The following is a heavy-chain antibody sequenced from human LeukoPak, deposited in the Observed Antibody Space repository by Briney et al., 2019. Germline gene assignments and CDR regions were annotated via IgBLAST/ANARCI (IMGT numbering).Heavy chain of an antibody. Sequence: SETLSLTCTVSGYSISSGYYWGWIRQPPGKGLEWIGSIYHSGSTYYNPSLKSRVTISVDTSKNQFSLKLSSVTAADTALYYCAGGHIYGSTYYYMDVWGKGTTVTISS. CDR3: AGGHIYGSTYYYMDV. V-gene: IGHV4-38-2*02. J-gene: IGHJ6*03. CDR2: IYHSGST. D-gene: IGHD5-18*01. CDR1: GYSISSGYY.